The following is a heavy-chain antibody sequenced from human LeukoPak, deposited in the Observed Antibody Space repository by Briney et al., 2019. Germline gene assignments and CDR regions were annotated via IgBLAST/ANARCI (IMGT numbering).Heavy chain of an antibody. Sequence: PWETLSLTCAVSGGSISTNNWWGWVRQPPGKGLEWIGEIYHNGNTNYNPSLKSRLTISVDKSKNQFSLNLSSVTAADTAVYYCARGPSVAAHLDYWGQGTLVTVTS. CDR3: ARGPSVAAHLDY. J-gene: IGHJ4*02. D-gene: IGHD5-12*01. CDR2: IYHNGNT. CDR1: GGSISTNNW. V-gene: IGHV4-4*02.